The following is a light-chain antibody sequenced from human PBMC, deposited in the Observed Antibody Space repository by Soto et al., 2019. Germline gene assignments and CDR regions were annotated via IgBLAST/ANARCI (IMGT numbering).Light chain of an antibody. CDR3: SSSTSISTRV. CDR2: EVS. V-gene: IGLV2-14*01. J-gene: IGLJ1*01. CDR1: SRDVGLYNF. Sequence: QSALTQPASVSGSPGQSITISCTGTSRDVGLYNFLSWYQQHPGKAPKLMIYEVSNRPSGVSNRFSGSKSGNTASLTISGLRADDEADYYCSSSTSISTRVFGTGTKVTVL.